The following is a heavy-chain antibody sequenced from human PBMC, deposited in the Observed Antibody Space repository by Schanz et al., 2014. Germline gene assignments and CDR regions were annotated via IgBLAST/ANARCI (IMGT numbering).Heavy chain of an antibody. D-gene: IGHD6-13*01. Sequence: QVQLLQSGAEVKKPGASMKVSCKASGYTFTTYYMLWVRQAPGQGLEWMGRIIPIVDITNYAQKFLGRVSITADKSTFTAYMDVSSLRSEDTAVYYCASSGAGYSSSWDFDYWGQGTLVTVSS. V-gene: IGHV1-69*09. J-gene: IGHJ4*02. CDR2: IIPIVDIT. CDR1: GYTFTTYY. CDR3: ASSGAGYSSSWDFDY.